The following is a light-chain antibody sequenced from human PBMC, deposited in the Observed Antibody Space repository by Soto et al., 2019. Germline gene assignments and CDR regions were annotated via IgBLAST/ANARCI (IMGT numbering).Light chain of an antibody. J-gene: IGKJ1*01. Sequence: IVFTPSPGTPSFSPGERTTLSLRASQSISRYLAWYQQKPGQGPRLLIYGASSRATGTPDRFSGSGSGTDFTLTINRLEPEDFALYYCQQYGSSPPTFGQGTKVDIK. V-gene: IGKV3-20*01. CDR2: GAS. CDR3: QQYGSSPPT. CDR1: QSISRY.